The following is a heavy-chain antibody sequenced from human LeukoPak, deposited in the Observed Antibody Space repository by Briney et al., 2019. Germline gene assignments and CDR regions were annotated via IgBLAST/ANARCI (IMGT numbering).Heavy chain of an antibody. V-gene: IGHV3-23*01. J-gene: IGHJ4*02. CDR3: AKRGVVIRVILVGFHKEAYYFDS. Sequence: GGSLRLSCAVSGITLSNYGMTSVRQAPGKGLEWVAGISDSGGSTNYADSVKGRFTISRDNPKNTLYLQMNSLRAEDTAVHFCAKRGVVIRVILVGFHKEAYYFDSWGQGALVTVSS. CDR1: GITLSNYG. D-gene: IGHD3-22*01. CDR2: ISDSGGST.